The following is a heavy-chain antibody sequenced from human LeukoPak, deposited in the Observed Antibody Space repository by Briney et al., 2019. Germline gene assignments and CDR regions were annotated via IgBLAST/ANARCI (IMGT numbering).Heavy chain of an antibody. CDR3: ARDPSSGYSSTWYCY. J-gene: IGHJ4*02. Sequence: ASVKVSCKASGYTFISYGISWVRQAPGQGLEWMGWISAYNGNTNYAQRLQGRVTMTTDTSTSTAYMELRSLRSDDTAVYYCARDPSSGYSSTWYCYWGQGTLVTVSS. CDR1: GYTFISYG. D-gene: IGHD6-13*01. V-gene: IGHV1-18*01. CDR2: ISAYNGNT.